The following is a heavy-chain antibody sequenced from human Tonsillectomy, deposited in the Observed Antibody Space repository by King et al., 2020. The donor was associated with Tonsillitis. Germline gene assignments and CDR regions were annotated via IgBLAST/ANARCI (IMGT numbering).Heavy chain of an antibody. CDR1: QFSFSDHG. D-gene: IGHD3-16*02. J-gene: IGHJ6*02. CDR3: AKDLSVSYYFGMDV. Sequence: VQLVESGGGVVQPGRSLRLSCAASQFSFSDHGMHWVRQTPGKGLEWVAVISYDGRTKYYADSVRGRFTISRDNSNNTLFLEMNSLKTDDTAVYYCAKDLSVSYYFGMDVWGPGTTVTVSS. V-gene: IGHV3-30*18. CDR2: ISYDGRTK.